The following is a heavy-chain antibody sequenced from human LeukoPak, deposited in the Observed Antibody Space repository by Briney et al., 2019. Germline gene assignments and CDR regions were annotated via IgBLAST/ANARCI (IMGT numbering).Heavy chain of an antibody. J-gene: IGHJ4*02. V-gene: IGHV3-23*01. CDR1: GFTFSNYA. CDR3: ARGGATVTTGFVY. Sequence: PGGSQRLSCAASGFTFSNYAMNWVRQAPGKGLQWVSVITSSGESTYYADSVQGRFTISRDNSKNTLYLQMNSRRAEDTAVYYCARGGATVTTGFVYWGRGTLVTVSS. CDR2: ITSSGEST. D-gene: IGHD4-17*01.